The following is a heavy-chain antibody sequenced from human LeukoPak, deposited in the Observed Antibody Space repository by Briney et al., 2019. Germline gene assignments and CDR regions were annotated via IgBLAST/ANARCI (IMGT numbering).Heavy chain of an antibody. CDR1: GYTFTSYD. D-gene: IGHD6-19*01. V-gene: IGHV1-8*01. J-gene: IGHJ4*02. CDR2: MNPNSGNI. Sequence: ASVKVSCKASGYTFTSYDINWVRQATGQGLEWMGWMNPNSGNIGYAQKFQGRVTMTRNTSISTAYMELSSLRSEDTAVYYRARGGRYSSGWYYFDYWGQGTLVTVSS. CDR3: ARGGRYSSGWYYFDY.